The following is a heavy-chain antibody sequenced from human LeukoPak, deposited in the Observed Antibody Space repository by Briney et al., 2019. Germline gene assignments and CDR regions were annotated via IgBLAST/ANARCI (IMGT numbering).Heavy chain of an antibody. D-gene: IGHD3-10*01. CDR1: GFTFSSYA. V-gene: IGHV3-23*01. J-gene: IGHJ5*02. Sequence: GGSLRLSCAASGFTFSSYAMSWVRQAPGKGLEWVSAISGSGGSTYYADSVKGRFTISRDNSKNTLYLQMNSLRAEDTAVSYCAKGIWFGELFPIDPWGQGTLVTVSS. CDR2: ISGSGGST. CDR3: AKGIWFGELFPIDP.